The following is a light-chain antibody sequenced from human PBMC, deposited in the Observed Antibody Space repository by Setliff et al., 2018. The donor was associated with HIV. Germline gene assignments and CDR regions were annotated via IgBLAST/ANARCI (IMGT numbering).Light chain of an antibody. CDR1: SSNIGAGYD. J-gene: IGLJ1*01. V-gene: IGLV1-40*01. CDR3: QSYDSSLSGYV. Sequence: QSVLTQPPSVSGAPGQRVTISCTGSSSNIGAGYDVHWYQQLPGTAPKLLIYGNSNRPSGVPDRVSASKSGTSASLAIAGLQAEDEADYYCQSYDSSLSGYVFGTGTKGTVL. CDR2: GNS.